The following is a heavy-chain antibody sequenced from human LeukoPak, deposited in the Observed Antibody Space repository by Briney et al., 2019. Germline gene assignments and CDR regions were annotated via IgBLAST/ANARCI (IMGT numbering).Heavy chain of an antibody. CDR2: IYKAGNT. D-gene: IGHD3-9*01. CDR1: GGSISSTTYY. J-gene: IGHJ4*02. Sequence: SETLSLTCTVSGGSISSTTYYWAWIRQPPGKGLEWIGSIYKAGNTYYNPSLKSRVTISVDTSKNQFSLKLSSVTAADTAVYYCARHPNAGGGTVLRYFDWLLYFDYWGQGTLVSVSS. CDR3: ARHPNAGGGTVLRYFDWLLYFDY. V-gene: IGHV4-39*07.